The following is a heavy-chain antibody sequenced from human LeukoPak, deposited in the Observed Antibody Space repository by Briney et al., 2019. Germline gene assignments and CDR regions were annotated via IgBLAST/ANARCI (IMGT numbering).Heavy chain of an antibody. CDR1: GFTFSSYS. J-gene: IGHJ4*02. Sequence: GGSLRLSCAASGFTFSSYSMNWVRQAPGKGLEWVSSISSSSSYIYYADSVKGRFTISRDNAKNSLYLQMNSLRAEDTALYYCARDHGDYVIDYWGQGTLVTVSS. CDR2: ISSSSSYI. D-gene: IGHD4-17*01. V-gene: IGHV3-21*01. CDR3: ARDHGDYVIDY.